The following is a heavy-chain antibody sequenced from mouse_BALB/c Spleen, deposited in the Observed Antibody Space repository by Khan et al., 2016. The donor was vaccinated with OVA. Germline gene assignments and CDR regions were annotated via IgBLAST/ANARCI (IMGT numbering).Heavy chain of an antibody. D-gene: IGHD2-10*01. CDR2: IWGDGST. J-gene: IGHJ4*01. CDR1: GFSLTGYG. CDR3: ARAYYGNYREAMDY. Sequence: QVQLKQSGPGLVAPSQSLSITCTVSGFSLTGYGVNWVRQPPGKGLEWLGMIWGDGSTDYNSALKSRLSISKDNSKSQDFLKMNSLPTDDTARYYCARAYYGNYREAMDYWGQGTSVTISS. V-gene: IGHV2-6-7*01.